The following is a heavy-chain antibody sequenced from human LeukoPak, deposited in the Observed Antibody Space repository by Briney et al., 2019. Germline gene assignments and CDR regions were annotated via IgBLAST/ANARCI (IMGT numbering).Heavy chain of an antibody. CDR2: IYYSGST. CDR1: GGSISSSSYY. J-gene: IGHJ4*02. V-gene: IGHV4-39*07. CDR3: ARRRFRGVPHRPFDY. Sequence: SETLSLTCTVSGGSISSSSYYWGWIRQPPGKGLEWIGSIYYSGSTYYNPPLKSRVTISVDTSKNQFSLKLSSVTAADTAVYYCARRRFRGVPHRPFDYWGQGTLVTVSS. D-gene: IGHD3-10*01.